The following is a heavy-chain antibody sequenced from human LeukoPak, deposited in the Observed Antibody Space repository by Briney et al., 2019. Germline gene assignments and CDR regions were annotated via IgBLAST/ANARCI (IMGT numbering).Heavy chain of an antibody. J-gene: IGHJ4*02. V-gene: IGHV3-13*01. CDR1: GFTLGGHD. D-gene: IGHD5-18*01. Sequence: GGSLRLSCTASGFTLGGHDMHWVRQTTGDGLEWVAVVSAGHHAFYAGSVKGRFTVSREDAKNSLYLQMNSLGAGDTAVYYCVREARGYHYTYFDYWGQGSLVTVSS. CDR2: VSAGHHA. CDR3: VREARGYHYTYFDY.